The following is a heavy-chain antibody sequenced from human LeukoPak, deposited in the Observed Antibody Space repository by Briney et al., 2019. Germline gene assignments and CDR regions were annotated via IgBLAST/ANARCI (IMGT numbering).Heavy chain of an antibody. CDR1: GGSVSDYY. D-gene: IGHD2-8*01. CDR2: IYYTET. CDR3: ARETANGLGYYYYYYMDV. V-gene: IGHV4-59*02. Sequence: PSETLSLTCTVSGGSVSDYYWGWIRQSPGKALEWIGYIYYTETSYNPSLKSRVTISADTSRDQFSLKLSSVTAADTAVYYCARETANGLGYYYYYYMDVWGKGTTVTVSS. J-gene: IGHJ6*03.